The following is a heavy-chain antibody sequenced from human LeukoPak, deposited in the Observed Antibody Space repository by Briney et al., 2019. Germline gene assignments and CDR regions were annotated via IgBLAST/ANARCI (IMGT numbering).Heavy chain of an antibody. CDR3: ARSSIVVVPAAIGYYFDY. J-gene: IGHJ4*02. CDR2: ISGYNGNT. V-gene: IGHV1-69*01. Sequence: SVKVSCKASGGTFSSYAISWVRQAPGQGLEWMGWISGYNGNTNYAQKFQGRVTITADESTSTAYMELSSLRSEDTAVYYCARSSIVVVPAAIGYYFDYWGQGTLVTVSS. CDR1: GGTFSSYA. D-gene: IGHD2-2*01.